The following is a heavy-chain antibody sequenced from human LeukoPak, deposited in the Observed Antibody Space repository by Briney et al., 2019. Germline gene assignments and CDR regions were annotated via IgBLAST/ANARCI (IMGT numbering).Heavy chain of an antibody. CDR1: DGSISNYY. Sequence: PSETLSLTCNVSDGSISNYYWSWIRQPPGKGLEWLGYIYSSGNTIYNPSFKSRVTISVDTSKNQFSLKLSSVTAADTAVYYCARWELSFQYYFDYWGQGTLVTVSS. D-gene: IGHD3-16*02. V-gene: IGHV4-59*12. J-gene: IGHJ4*02. CDR2: IYSSGNT. CDR3: ARWELSFQYYFDY.